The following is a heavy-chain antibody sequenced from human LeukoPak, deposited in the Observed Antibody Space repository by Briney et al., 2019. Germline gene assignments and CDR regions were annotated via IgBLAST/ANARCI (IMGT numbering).Heavy chain of an antibody. D-gene: IGHD2-2*01. J-gene: IGHJ4*02. CDR1: GFTFDDYG. Sequence: SGGSLRLSCAASGFTFDDYGMSWVRQAPGKGLEWVSGINWNGGSTGYADSVKGRFTISRDNAKNSLYLQMNSLRAEDTALYYCARCSSTSCPRSWDFTFDYWGQGTLVTVSS. CDR2: INWNGGST. CDR3: ARCSSTSCPRSWDFTFDY. V-gene: IGHV3-20*04.